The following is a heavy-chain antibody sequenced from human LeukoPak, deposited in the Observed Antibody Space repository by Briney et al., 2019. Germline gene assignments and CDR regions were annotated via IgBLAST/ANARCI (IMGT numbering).Heavy chain of an antibody. J-gene: IGHJ4*02. CDR3: ARDSSLLLWFGEAHPPAY. D-gene: IGHD3-10*01. V-gene: IGHV1-46*01. CDR1: GYTFTSYY. CDR2: INPSGGST. Sequence: ASVKVSCKASGYTFTSYYMHWVRQAPGQRLEWIGIINPSGGSTSYAQKFQRRVTMTRDTSTSTVYMELSSLRSEDTAVYYCARDSSLLLWFGEAHPPAYWGQGTLVTVSS.